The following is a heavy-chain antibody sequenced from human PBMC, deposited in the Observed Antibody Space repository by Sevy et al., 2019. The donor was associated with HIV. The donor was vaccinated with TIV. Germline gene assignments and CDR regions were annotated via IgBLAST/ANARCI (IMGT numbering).Heavy chain of an antibody. D-gene: IGHD2-2*01. CDR1: GYTFTSYA. Sequence: ASVKVSCKASGYTFTSYAMHWVRQAPGQRLEWMGWINAGNGNTKYSQKFQGRVTITRDTSAGTAYMELSSLRSEDTAVYYCARGKVVPAATTAYYYYYGMDVWGQGTTVTVSS. V-gene: IGHV1-3*01. CDR3: ARGKVVPAATTAYYYYYGMDV. J-gene: IGHJ6*02. CDR2: INAGNGNT.